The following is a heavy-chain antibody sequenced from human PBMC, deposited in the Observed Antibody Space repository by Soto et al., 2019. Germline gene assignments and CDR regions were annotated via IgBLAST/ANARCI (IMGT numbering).Heavy chain of an antibody. CDR2: ISYDGSNK. Sequence: GGSLRLSCAASGFTFSSYGMHWVRQAPGKGLEWVAVISYDGSNKYYADSVKGRFTISRDNSKNTLYLQMNSLRAEDTAVYYCAKDPRSGYSYGFDYWGQGTLVTVSS. CDR1: GFTFSSYG. V-gene: IGHV3-30*18. CDR3: AKDPRSGYSYGFDY. J-gene: IGHJ4*02. D-gene: IGHD5-18*01.